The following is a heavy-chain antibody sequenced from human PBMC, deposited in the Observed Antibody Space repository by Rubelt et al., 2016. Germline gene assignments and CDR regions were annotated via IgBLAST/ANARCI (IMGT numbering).Heavy chain of an antibody. D-gene: IGHD3-16*02. CDR3: ARQGGYQSPFRD. J-gene: IGHJ4*02. CDR2: IYYSGST. V-gene: IGHV4-39*01. CDR1: GGSISSSTYY. Sequence: QLQLQESGPGLVKPSETLSLTCAVSGGSISSSTYYWGWIRQPPGKGLEWIASIYYSGSTYYNPSLKSRVTISVDTSKNQFSRKVNAGTAAETAVYYCARQGGYQSPFRDWGQGTLVTVSS.